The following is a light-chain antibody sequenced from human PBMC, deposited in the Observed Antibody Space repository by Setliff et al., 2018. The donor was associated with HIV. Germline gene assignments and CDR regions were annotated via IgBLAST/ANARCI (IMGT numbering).Light chain of an antibody. CDR3: ISYADSSALYV. Sequence: QSALTQPASVSGSPGQSITISCTGTSSDIGGYDYVSWYQQHPDTAPKVIIYEVSNRPSGVSNRFSGSKSGNTVSLTISGLLAEDEADYYCISYADSSALYVFGSGTKV. CDR1: SSDIGGYDY. CDR2: EVS. V-gene: IGLV2-14*01. J-gene: IGLJ1*01.